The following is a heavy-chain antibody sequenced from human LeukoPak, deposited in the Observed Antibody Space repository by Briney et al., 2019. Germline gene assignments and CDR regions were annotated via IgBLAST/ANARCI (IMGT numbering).Heavy chain of an antibody. V-gene: IGHV3-30-3*01. CDR3: AREEYGYNHVDY. CDR1: GFTFSSYA. CDR2: ISYDGSNK. Sequence: EGSLRLSCAASGFTFSSYAMHWVRQAPGKGLEWVAVISYDGSNKYYADSVKGRFTISRDNSKNTLYLQMNSLRAEDTAVYYCAREEYGYNHVDYWGQGTLVTVSS. D-gene: IGHD1-14*01. J-gene: IGHJ4*02.